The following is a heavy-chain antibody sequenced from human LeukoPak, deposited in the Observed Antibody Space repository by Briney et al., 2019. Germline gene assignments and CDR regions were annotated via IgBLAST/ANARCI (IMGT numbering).Heavy chain of an antibody. V-gene: IGHV3-23*01. D-gene: IGHD3-10*01. CDR2: ISGGGDAT. CDR1: DFSFITYA. CDR3: ARDSSMLRGPLVIYYFDF. Sequence: GGSLRLSCAASDFSFITYAMSWVRQAPGKGLEWVSTISGGGDATYYADSVKGRFTISRDNSKNTLYLQMNSLRVEDRAFYYCARDSSMLRGPLVIYYFDFWGQGTLVTVSS. J-gene: IGHJ4*02.